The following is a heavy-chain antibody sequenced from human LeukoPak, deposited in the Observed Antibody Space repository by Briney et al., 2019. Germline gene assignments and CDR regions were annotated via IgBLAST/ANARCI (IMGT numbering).Heavy chain of an antibody. D-gene: IGHD1-26*01. Sequence: ARSLRLSCAASGFNFNTHMHWVRQAPGKGLEWVAVISYDGTKKYYADSVKGRFTISRDDSTNTLCLQMNGLRTEDTALYYCAKDVSGSYGWDYWGQGTLVTVSS. V-gene: IGHV3-30*18. J-gene: IGHJ4*02. CDR2: ISYDGTKK. CDR3: AKDVSGSYGWDY. CDR1: GFNFNTH.